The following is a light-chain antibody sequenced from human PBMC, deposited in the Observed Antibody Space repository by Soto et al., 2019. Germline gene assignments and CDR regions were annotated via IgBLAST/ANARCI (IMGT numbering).Light chain of an antibody. CDR2: GAS. CDR1: QSVSSIY. Sequence: EIVLTQSPGTLSLSPGERATLSCRASQSVSSIYLAWYQQKPGQAPRLLIYGASSRATGIPDRFSGSGSGTDFTLTISRLEPEDFAVYYCQQDGSSPVTFGPGTKVDIK. CDR3: QQDGSSPVT. V-gene: IGKV3-20*01. J-gene: IGKJ3*01.